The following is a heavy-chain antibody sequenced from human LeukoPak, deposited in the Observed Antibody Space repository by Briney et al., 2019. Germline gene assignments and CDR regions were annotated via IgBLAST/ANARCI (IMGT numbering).Heavy chain of an antibody. D-gene: IGHD3-22*01. V-gene: IGHV4-59*01. J-gene: IGHJ4*02. Sequence: PSETLSLTCTVSGGSISNYYWSWIRQPPGKGLEWIGYIYYSGSTDYNPSLKSRVTISVEASKNQFSLKLSSVTAADPAVYYCARVTGYMIEDYFDYWGQGTLVTVSS. CDR1: GGSISNYY. CDR2: IYYSGST. CDR3: ARVTGYMIEDYFDY.